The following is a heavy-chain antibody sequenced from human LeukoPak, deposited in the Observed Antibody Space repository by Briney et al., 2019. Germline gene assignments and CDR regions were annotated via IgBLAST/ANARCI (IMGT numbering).Heavy chain of an antibody. CDR3: TAIIYDSSGYHFDY. V-gene: IGHV4-39*01. Sequence: MSSETLSLTCTVSGGSIRNRSYYWGWIRQPPGKGLEWIGSIYYSGGAYYNSSLKSRVTISVDTSKNQFSLELSSVTAADTAVYYCTAIIYDSSGYHFDYWGQGTLVTVSS. J-gene: IGHJ4*02. CDR2: IYYSGGA. CDR1: GGSIRNRSYY. D-gene: IGHD3-22*01.